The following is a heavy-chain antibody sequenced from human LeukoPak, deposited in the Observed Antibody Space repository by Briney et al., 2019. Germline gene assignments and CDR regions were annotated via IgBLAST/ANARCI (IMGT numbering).Heavy chain of an antibody. J-gene: IGHJ4*02. V-gene: IGHV3-7*02. CDR2: INQDGSGK. CDR1: GFTFRNYF. CDR3: ARGGVVPAAINYFDY. Sequence: GGSLRLSCAASGFTFRNYFMSWVRQTPGKGLEWVANINQDGSGKYYVDPVEGRFTISRDNARNLSFLQMNSLRPEDTAVYYCARGGVVPAAINYFDYWGQGTLVTVSS. D-gene: IGHD2-2*01.